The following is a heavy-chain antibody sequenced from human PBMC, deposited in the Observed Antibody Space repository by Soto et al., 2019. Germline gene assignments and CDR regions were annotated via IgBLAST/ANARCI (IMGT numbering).Heavy chain of an antibody. CDR1: GFTFSSYS. Sequence: VGSLGLSCAASGFTFSSYSMNWVRQAPGKGLEWVSYISSSSSTIYYADSVKGRFTISRDNAKNSLYLQMNSLRDEDTAVYYCARESWARCRYLLLRQFDVMAVWGQGTTVTVS. J-gene: IGHJ6*02. V-gene: IGHV3-48*02. D-gene: IGHD3-9*01. CDR2: ISSSSSTI. CDR3: ARESWARCRYLLLRQFDVMAV.